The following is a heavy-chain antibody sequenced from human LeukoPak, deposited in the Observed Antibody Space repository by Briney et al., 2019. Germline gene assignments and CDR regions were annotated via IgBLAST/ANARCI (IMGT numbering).Heavy chain of an antibody. CDR3: AIDQPVAGVSDFDS. CDR1: GYTFTRYA. Sequence: ASVKVSCKASGYTFTRYAMNWLRQAPGQGLEWMGWINPNTGNPTYAQAFTGRFVFSLDTSVSTAYLQISSLNTEDTAVYYCAIDQPVAGVSDFDSWGQGTLVTVSS. V-gene: IGHV7-4-1*02. J-gene: IGHJ4*02. CDR2: INPNTGNP. D-gene: IGHD6-19*01.